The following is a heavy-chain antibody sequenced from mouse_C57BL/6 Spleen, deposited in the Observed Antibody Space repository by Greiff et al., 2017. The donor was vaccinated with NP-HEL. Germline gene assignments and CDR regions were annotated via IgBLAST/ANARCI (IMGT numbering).Heavy chain of an antibody. Sequence: VQLQQSGPELVKPGASVKLSCKASGYTFTSYDINWVKQRPGQGLEWIGWIYPRDGSTKYNEKFKGKATLTVDTSSSTAYMELHSLTSEDSAVYFCASPNWAAEALFAYWGQGTLVTVSA. J-gene: IGHJ3*01. CDR3: ASPNWAAEALFAY. D-gene: IGHD4-1*01. CDR1: GYTFTSYD. V-gene: IGHV1-85*01. CDR2: IYPRDGST.